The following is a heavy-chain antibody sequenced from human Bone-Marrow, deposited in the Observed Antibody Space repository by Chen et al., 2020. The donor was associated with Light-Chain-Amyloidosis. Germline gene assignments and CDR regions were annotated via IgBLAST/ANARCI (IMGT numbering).Heavy chain of an antibody. CDR2: IYYSGST. CDR3: ARTQDDYVWGSYRFDY. V-gene: IGHV4-59*01. CDR1: GGSISSYY. D-gene: IGHD3-16*02. J-gene: IGHJ4*02. Sequence: QVQLQESGPGLVKPSETLSLTCTVSGGSISSYYWSWIRQPPGKGLEWIGYIYYSGSTNYNPSLKSRVTISVDTSKNQFSLKLCSVTAADTAVYYCARTQDDYVWGSYRFDYWGQGTLVTVSS.